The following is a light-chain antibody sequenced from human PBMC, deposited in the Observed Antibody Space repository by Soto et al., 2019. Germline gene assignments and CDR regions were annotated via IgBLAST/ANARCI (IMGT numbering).Light chain of an antibody. V-gene: IGLV2-14*03. Sequence: QSALTQPASVSGSPVQSITISCTGTSSDIGGYNYVSWYQHHPGKAPKLMIYDVSNRPSGVSNRFSGSKSGNTASLTISGLQADDEADYYCSSYTSSSPPVFGGGTKLTVL. CDR2: DVS. CDR1: SSDIGGYNY. J-gene: IGLJ2*01. CDR3: SSYTSSSPPV.